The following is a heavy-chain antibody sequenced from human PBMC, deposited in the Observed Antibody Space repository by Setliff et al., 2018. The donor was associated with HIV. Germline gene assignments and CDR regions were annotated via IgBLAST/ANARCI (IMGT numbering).Heavy chain of an antibody. Sequence: SETLFLTCSVFGGSISSRSYYWGWIRQSPGQGLEWIGNILSGGNTYYNPSLKSRLTVSVDTSKNQFSLKLSSVTAADTAVYYCARDGYNYKKGTSYMDVWGKGTKVTVSS. J-gene: IGHJ6*03. CDR1: GGSISSRSYY. D-gene: IGHD5-12*01. CDR2: ILSGGNT. V-gene: IGHV4-39*07. CDR3: ARDGYNYKKGTSYMDV.